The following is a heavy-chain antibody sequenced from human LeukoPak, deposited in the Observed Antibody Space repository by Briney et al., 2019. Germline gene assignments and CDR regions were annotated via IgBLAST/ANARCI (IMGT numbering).Heavy chain of an antibody. CDR3: ARDESIAAAGDGMDV. D-gene: IGHD6-13*01. Sequence: GASVKVSCKASADTFTGHYIHWVRQAPGQGLEWMGWMNPNSGNTGYAQKFQGRVTMTRNTSISTAYMELSSLRSEDTAVYYCARDESIAAAGDGMDVWGQGTTVTVSS. V-gene: IGHV1-8*02. J-gene: IGHJ6*02. CDR1: ADTFTGHY. CDR2: MNPNSGNT.